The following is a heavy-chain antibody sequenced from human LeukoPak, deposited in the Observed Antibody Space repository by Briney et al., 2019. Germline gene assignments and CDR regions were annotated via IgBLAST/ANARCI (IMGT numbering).Heavy chain of an antibody. CDR3: ARDIGDCSSGSCYSDYFDY. V-gene: IGHV3-33*05. D-gene: IGHD2-15*01. Sequence: PGRSLRLSCTGSGFTFSTFGMHWVRQAPGKGLEWVTLMLNDGRTKYYADSVKGRFTISRDNSKNTLYLQMDSLRAEDTAVYYCARDIGDCSSGSCYSDYFDYWGQGTLVTVSS. CDR1: GFTFSTFG. J-gene: IGHJ4*02. CDR2: MLNDGRTK.